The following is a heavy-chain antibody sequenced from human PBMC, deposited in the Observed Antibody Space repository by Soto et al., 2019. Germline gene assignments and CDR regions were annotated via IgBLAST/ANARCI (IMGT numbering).Heavy chain of an antibody. CDR3: ARAPDSGVHFDY. J-gene: IGHJ4*02. Sequence: QVQLVQSGPEVRNPGASVKVSCKASGYTFTGHYMQWMRQAPGQGLEWMGWINPNTGGTNYAQKFQDWVTMTRDTSISTVYMELSGLKSDDTAMYFCARAPDSGVHFDYWGQGTLVTVSS. CDR2: INPNTGGT. D-gene: IGHD4-17*01. V-gene: IGHV1-2*04. CDR1: GYTFTGHY.